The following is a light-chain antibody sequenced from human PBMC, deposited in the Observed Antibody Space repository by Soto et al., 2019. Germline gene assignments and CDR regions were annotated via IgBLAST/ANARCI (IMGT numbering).Light chain of an antibody. CDR2: LTA. J-gene: IGKJ4*02. Sequence: IVMTQSPLYLPGTPGEPASISCRSSQSLLHSNGYTYLDWYLQKPGQSPQLQIYLTASRASWVPERFSGSGSGRDHTLKISREEAEEVEVYYCVQALLTPQLTFGGGTKVES. CDR1: QSLLHSNGYTY. V-gene: IGKV2-28*01. CDR3: VQALLTPQLT.